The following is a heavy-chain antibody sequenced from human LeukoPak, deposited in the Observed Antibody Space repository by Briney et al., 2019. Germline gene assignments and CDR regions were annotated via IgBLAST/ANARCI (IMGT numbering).Heavy chain of an antibody. J-gene: IGHJ3*02. CDR1: GFTFSSYS. V-gene: IGHV3-21*01. CDR3: ARDFMITFGGVIVTRSYGAFDI. Sequence: GGSLRLSCAASGFTFSSYSMNWVRQAPGKGLEWVSSISSSSYIYYADSVKGRFTISRDNAKNSLYLQMNSLRAEDTAVYYCARDFMITFGGVIVTRSYGAFDIWGQGTMVTVSS. CDR2: ISSSSYI. D-gene: IGHD3-16*02.